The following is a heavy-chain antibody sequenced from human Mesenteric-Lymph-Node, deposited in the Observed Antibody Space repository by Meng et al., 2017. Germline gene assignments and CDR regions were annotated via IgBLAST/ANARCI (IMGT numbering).Heavy chain of an antibody. V-gene: IGHV3-23*01. D-gene: IGHD1-26*01. CDR2: ISASGGST. CDR1: GFPFGYYA. J-gene: IGHJ4*02. CDR3: ARYPGSYFSDY. Sequence: LSLTCAASGFPFGYYAMGWVRQAPGQGLELASAISASGGSTYYADSVKGRFTISRDNAKNSLYLQMNSLRAEDTAVYYCARYPGSYFSDYWGQGTLVTVSS.